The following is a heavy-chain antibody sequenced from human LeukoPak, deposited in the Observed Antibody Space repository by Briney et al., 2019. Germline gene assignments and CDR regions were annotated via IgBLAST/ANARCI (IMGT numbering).Heavy chain of an antibody. CDR3: ARGRRVTPYYYMDV. V-gene: IGHV4-34*01. CDR2: INHSGST. Sequence: SETLSLTCAVYGGSFSGYYWSWIRQPPGKGLDWIGEINHSGSTNYNPSLKSRVTISVDTSKNQFSLKLSSVTAADTAVYYCARGRRVTPYYYMDVWGKGTTVTVSS. CDR1: GGSFSGYY. D-gene: IGHD4-23*01. J-gene: IGHJ6*03.